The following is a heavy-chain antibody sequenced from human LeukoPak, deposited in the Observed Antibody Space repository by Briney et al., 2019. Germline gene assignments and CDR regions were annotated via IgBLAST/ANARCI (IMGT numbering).Heavy chain of an antibody. V-gene: IGHV3-23*01. CDR1: GFTFNTYA. CDR2: MSGSGGRT. Sequence: TGGSLRLSCAASGFTFNTYAMSWVRQAPGKGLEWVSAMSGSGGRTYYADSVKGRFTISRDNSKNTLYLQMNSLRAEDTAVYYCAKGIVPGYSSSWLIDYWGQGTLVTVSS. D-gene: IGHD6-13*01. J-gene: IGHJ4*02. CDR3: AKGIVPGYSSSWLIDY.